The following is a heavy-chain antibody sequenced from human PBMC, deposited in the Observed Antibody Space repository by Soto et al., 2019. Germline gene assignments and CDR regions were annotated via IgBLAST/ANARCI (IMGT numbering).Heavy chain of an antibody. CDR1: GFTFSSYA. J-gene: IGHJ3*02. CDR3: VKEAPIFYAFDI. Sequence: GGSLRLSCSASGFTFSSYAMHWVRQAPGKGLEYVSAISSNGGSTYYADSVKGRFNISRDNSKNTLYLQMSSRRAEETAVYYCVKEAPIFYAFDIWGKGTMVTVSS. CDR2: ISSNGGST. V-gene: IGHV3-64D*08. D-gene: IGHD3-3*01.